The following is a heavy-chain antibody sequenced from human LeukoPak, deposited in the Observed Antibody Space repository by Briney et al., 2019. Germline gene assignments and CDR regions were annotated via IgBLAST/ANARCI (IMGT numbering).Heavy chain of an antibody. Sequence: SETLSLTCTVSGGSISSSSYYWGWIRQPPGKGLEWIGSICYSGSTYYNPSLKSRVTISVDTSKNQFSLKLSSVTAADTAVYYCASTLRSSSWYGFTRFDYWGQGTLVTVSS. CDR1: GGSISSSSYY. V-gene: IGHV4-39*01. D-gene: IGHD6-13*01. CDR3: ASTLRSSSWYGFTRFDY. J-gene: IGHJ4*02. CDR2: ICYSGST.